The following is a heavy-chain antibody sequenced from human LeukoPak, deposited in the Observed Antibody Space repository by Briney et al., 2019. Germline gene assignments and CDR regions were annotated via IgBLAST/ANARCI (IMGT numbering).Heavy chain of an antibody. Sequence: GESLKISCKGSGYSFTSYWIGWVRQMPGKGLEWMGIIYPGDSDTRYSPSFQGQVTISADKSISTAYLQWSSLKASDTAMYYCARGGYYDFWSGSTNSYYFDYWGQGTLVTVSS. CDR2: IYPGDSDT. CDR1: GYSFTSYW. CDR3: ARGGYYDFWSGSTNSYYFDY. J-gene: IGHJ4*02. V-gene: IGHV5-51*01. D-gene: IGHD3-3*01.